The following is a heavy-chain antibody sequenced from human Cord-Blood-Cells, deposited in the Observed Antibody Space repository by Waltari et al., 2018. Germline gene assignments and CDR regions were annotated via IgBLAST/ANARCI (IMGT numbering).Heavy chain of an antibody. CDR3: ARGGIYGGPDY. Sequence: QVQLQQWGAGLLKPSETLSLTCAVYGGSFSGYYCSWLRPPPGKGLEWIGEINHSGSTNYNPSLKSRVTISVDTSKNQFSLKLSAVTAADTALYYCARGGIYGGPDYWGQGTLVTVSS. D-gene: IGHD5-12*01. V-gene: IGHV4-34*01. CDR2: INHSGST. J-gene: IGHJ4*02. CDR1: GGSFSGYY.